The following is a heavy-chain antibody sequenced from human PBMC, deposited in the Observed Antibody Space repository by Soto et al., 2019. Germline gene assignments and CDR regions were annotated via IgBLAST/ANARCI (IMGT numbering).Heavy chain of an antibody. J-gene: IGHJ6*02. CDR1: GFSLSTSGVG. CDR3: AHSGHCSGGSCYPHGMDV. Sequence: QITLKESGPTLVKPTQTLTLTCTFSGFSLSTSGVGVGWIRQPPGKALEWLALIYWNDDKRYSPSLKSRLTITKDNSKNQVVLTMTNMDPVDTATYYCAHSGHCSGGSCYPHGMDVWGQGTTVTVSS. V-gene: IGHV2-5*01. CDR2: IYWNDDK. D-gene: IGHD2-15*01.